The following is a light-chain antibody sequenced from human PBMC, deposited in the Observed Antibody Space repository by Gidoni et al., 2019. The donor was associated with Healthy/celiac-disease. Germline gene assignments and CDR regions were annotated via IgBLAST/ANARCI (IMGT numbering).Light chain of an antibody. CDR3: QQRSNWPPRFT. CDR1: QSVSSY. V-gene: IGKV3-11*01. J-gene: IGKJ3*01. CDR2: DAS. Sequence: IVFTPSPATLSLSPGERATLSCRASQSVSSYLAWYQQKPGQAPRLLIYDASNRATGIPARFSGSGSGTDFTLTISSLEPEDFAVYYCQQRSNWPPRFTFGPGTKVDIK.